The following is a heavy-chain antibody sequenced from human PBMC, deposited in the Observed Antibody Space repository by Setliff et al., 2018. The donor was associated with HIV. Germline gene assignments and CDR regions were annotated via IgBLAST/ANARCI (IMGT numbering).Heavy chain of an antibody. CDR2: IRWDGGST. CDR3: AKDTYTNGWHTSNFCPYGLEV. J-gene: IGHJ6*02. D-gene: IGHD6-19*01. V-gene: IGHV3-43D*03. CDR1: GFTFDDFA. Sequence: GGSLRLSCAASGFTFDDFAMHWVRQVQGKVLEWVSLIRWDGGSTYYSDSVKGRFTISRDNRKNSLFLQMNSLRAEDTAFYYCAKDTYTNGWHTSNFCPYGLEVWGQGTTVTVSS.